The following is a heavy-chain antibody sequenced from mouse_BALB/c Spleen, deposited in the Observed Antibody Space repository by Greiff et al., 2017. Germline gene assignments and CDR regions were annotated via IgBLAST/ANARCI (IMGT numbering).Heavy chain of an antibody. J-gene: IGHJ1*01. CDR3: ARPPRWLGYFDV. V-gene: IGHV5-6-2*01. D-gene: IGHD2-3*01. CDR2: INSNGGST. Sequence: EVKLMESGGGLVKLGGSLKLSCAASGFTFSSYYMSWVRQTPEKRLELVAAINSNGGSTYYPDTVKGRFTISRDNAKNTLYLQMSSLKSEDTALYYCARPPRWLGYFDVWGAGTTVTVSS. CDR1: GFTFSSYY.